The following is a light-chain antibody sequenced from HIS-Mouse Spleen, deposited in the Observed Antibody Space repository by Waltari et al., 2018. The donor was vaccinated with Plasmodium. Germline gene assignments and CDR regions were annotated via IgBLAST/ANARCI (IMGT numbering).Light chain of an antibody. V-gene: IGLV2-8*01. J-gene: IGLJ2*01. CDR3: SSYAGSNNLV. CDR2: EVS. CDR1: SSDVGGYNY. Sequence: QSALTQPPSASGSPGQSVTISCTGTSSDVGGYNYVSWYQQHPGKAPKLMIYEVSKRPAGVPDRVSGSKFGNTAPLPVSGLQAEDEADYYCSSYAGSNNLVFGGGTKLTVL.